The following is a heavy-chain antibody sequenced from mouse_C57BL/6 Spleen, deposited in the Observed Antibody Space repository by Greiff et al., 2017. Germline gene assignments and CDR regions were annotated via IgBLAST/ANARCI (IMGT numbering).Heavy chain of an antibody. D-gene: IGHD2-2*01. CDR1: GFSLTSYG. Sequence: VKLMESGPGLVAPSQSLSITCPVSGFSLTSYGVHWVRQPPGKGLEWLVVIWSDGSTTYNSALKSRLSISKDNSKSQVFLKMNSLQTDDTAMYYCAREGLRQKGYAMDSRGQGDSVTAFS. V-gene: IGHV2-6*03. CDR3: AREGLRQKGYAMDS. J-gene: IGHJ4*01. CDR2: IWSDGST.